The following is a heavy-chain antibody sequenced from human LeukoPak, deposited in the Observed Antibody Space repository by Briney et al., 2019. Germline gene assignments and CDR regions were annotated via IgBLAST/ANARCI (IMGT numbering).Heavy chain of an antibody. CDR1: GLAISGSSYC. CDR3: ARGSYWFDP. Sequence: SETLSLTCSASGLAISGSSYCWAWIRQPPGKGLEYIGNIYYTGSTYYNPSLKSRVTISLDTSKNQFSLKLSSVTAADTAVYYCARGSYWFDPWGQGTLVTVSS. CDR2: IYYTGST. J-gene: IGHJ5*02. D-gene: IGHD6-19*01. V-gene: IGHV4-39*07.